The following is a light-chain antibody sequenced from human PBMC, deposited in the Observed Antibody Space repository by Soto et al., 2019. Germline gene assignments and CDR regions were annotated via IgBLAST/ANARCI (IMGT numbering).Light chain of an antibody. Sequence: QSALTQPPSASGSRGQSVTISCTGTSVDINYVSWFQQHPGKAPKLIICEVTKRPSGVPDRLSGSKSGNTASLTVSGLQDDDEADYYCSSYAGRDIWVFGGGTKVTVL. J-gene: IGLJ3*02. CDR3: SSYAGRDIWV. CDR1: SVDINY. CDR2: EVT. V-gene: IGLV2-8*01.